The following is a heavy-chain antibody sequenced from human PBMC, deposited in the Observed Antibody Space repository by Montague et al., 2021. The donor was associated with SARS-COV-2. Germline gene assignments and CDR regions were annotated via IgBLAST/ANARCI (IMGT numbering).Heavy chain of an antibody. J-gene: IGHJ3*02. Sequence: SETLSLTCTVSGGSINNYYWSWIRQPPEKGPEWIAFIHYTGSANYNPSLKSRATISVDPYKNQCSLKLTSVTAADAALYYCARHLAGGTSGFDIWGQGTMVTVSS. CDR3: ARHLAGGTSGFDI. D-gene: IGHD1-7*01. CDR1: GGSINNYY. CDR2: IHYTGSA. V-gene: IGHV4-59*08.